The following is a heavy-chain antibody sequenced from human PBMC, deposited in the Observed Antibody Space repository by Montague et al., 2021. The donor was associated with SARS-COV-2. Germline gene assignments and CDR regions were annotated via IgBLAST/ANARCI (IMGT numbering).Heavy chain of an antibody. V-gene: IGHV4-61*01. J-gene: IGHJ4*02. CDR1: GGSVISDTYF. Sequence: SETLSLPCTVSGGSVISDTYFWSWIRQPPGKGLEWVAYIYDSDTTNNNPSFWSRVSMSSDRSKNQFSLKLTSVTPADTAVYYCARAANILSGFYNHPFEYWGQGILVTVSS. D-gene: IGHD3-9*01. CDR2: IYDSDTT. CDR3: ARAANILSGFYNHPFEY.